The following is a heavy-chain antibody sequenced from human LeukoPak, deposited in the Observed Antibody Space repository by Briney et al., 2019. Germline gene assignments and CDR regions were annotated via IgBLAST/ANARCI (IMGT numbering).Heavy chain of an antibody. D-gene: IGHD3-3*01. CDR3: ASFFAPYDFWSGYTQNDYYMDV. CDR1: GYTFTGYY. V-gene: IGHV1-2*02. Sequence: ASVKVSCKASGYTFTGYYMHWVRQAPGQGLEWMGWINPNSGGTNYAQKFQGRVTMTRDTSISTAYMELSRLRSDDTAVYYCASFFAPYDFWSGYTQNDYYMDVWGKGTTVTVSS. J-gene: IGHJ6*03. CDR2: INPNSGGT.